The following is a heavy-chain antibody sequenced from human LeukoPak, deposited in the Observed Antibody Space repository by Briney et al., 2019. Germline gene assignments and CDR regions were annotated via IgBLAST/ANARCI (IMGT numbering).Heavy chain of an antibody. CDR3: ARDPSSREGRWGAFDI. D-gene: IGHD1-26*01. Sequence: GGSLRLSCTASELTVSSNYMHWVRQAPGKGLEWVSVIYSGGTTHYADSVKGRFTISRDNSKNMVYLQMNSLRAEDTAVYYCARDPSSREGRWGAFDIWGQGTMVTVSS. CDR1: ELTVSSNY. J-gene: IGHJ3*02. V-gene: IGHV3-53*01. CDR2: IYSGGTT.